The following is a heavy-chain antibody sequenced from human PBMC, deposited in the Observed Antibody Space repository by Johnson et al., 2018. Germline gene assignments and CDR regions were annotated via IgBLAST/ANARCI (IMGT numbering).Heavy chain of an antibody. CDR3: ALGGYYYSYGMDL. V-gene: IGHV3-33*01. J-gene: IGHJ6*02. CDR1: GFTFSTNG. CDR2: IWYDGRNK. Sequence: VQLVESGGGVVQPGKSTRLSCAASGFTFSTNGMHWVRQAPGKGLEWVAVIWYDGRNKYYGDSVKGRLTVSRDNSRNTLYLQMNSLRPEDTAVYYCALGGYYYSYGMDLWGQGTTVTVSS. D-gene: IGHD2-15*01.